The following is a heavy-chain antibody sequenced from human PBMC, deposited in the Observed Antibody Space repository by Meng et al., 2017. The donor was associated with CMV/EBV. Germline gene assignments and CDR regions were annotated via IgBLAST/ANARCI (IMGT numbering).Heavy chain of an antibody. CDR1: GFTFSSYE. J-gene: IGHJ4*02. V-gene: IGHV3-48*03. CDR3: ARGGTRWIKVYYFDH. D-gene: IGHD4-23*01. CDR2: ISSSGSTI. Sequence: GGSLRLSCAASGFTFSSYEMNWVRQAPGKGLEWVSYISSSGSTIYYADSVKGRFTISRDNSKNTLYLQMNSLRPEDTAVYYCARGGTRWIKVYYFDHWGQGTLVTVSS.